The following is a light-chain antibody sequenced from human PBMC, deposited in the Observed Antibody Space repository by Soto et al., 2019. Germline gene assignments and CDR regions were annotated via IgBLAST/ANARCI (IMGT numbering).Light chain of an antibody. V-gene: IGKV3-11*01. CDR1: QSLSRY. CDR3: QNYKSLSRRFGRA. Sequence: EIVLTQSPATLSLSPGERATLSCRASQSLSRYLAWFQQKPGQAPRLLIYDASNRAAGIPARFSGSGSGTDFTLTISSLEPEDSAVYYCQNYKSLSRRFGRAFGQGTKVEIK. CDR2: DAS. J-gene: IGKJ1*01.